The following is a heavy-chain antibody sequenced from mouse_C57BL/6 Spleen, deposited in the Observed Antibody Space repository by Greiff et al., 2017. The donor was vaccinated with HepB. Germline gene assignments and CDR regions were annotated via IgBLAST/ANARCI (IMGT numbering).Heavy chain of an antibody. J-gene: IGHJ1*03. Sequence: VQLQQSGPELVKPGASVKMSCKASGYTFTDYNMHWVKQSHGKSLEWIGYINPNNGGTSYNQKFKGKATLTVNKSSSTAYMELRSLTSEDSAVYYCARYGYYLDWYFDVWGTGTTVTVSS. CDR3: ARYGYYLDWYFDV. V-gene: IGHV1-22*01. CDR2: INPNNGGT. D-gene: IGHD2-3*01. CDR1: GYTFTDYN.